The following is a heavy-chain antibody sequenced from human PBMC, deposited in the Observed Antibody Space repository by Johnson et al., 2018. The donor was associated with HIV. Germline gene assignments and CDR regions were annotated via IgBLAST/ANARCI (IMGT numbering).Heavy chain of an antibody. J-gene: IGHJ3*02. CDR2: ISHDESYK. CDR3: AKPLGGRDTAMFAIGFDI. V-gene: IGHV3-30*18. Sequence: QVQLVESGGGVVQPGRSLRLSCAASGFTFSSYGMHWVRQAPGKGLEWVADISHDESYKYYADSVKGRFTISRDKNMLYLQMNSLRAEDTAVYYCAKPLGGRDTAMFAIGFDIWGQGTMLTVSS. CDR1: GFTFSSYG. D-gene: IGHD5-18*01.